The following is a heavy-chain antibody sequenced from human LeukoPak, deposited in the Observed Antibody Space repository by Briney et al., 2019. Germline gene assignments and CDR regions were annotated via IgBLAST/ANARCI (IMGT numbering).Heavy chain of an antibody. Sequence: GGSLRLSCTASGFTFSSYSMTWVRQAPGKGLEWVSYISSISSTIYYADSVKGRFTISRDNAKNTLYLQMNSLSIEDTAVYYCASGYSSDYGGNVYWGRGTLVTVSS. V-gene: IGHV3-48*04. D-gene: IGHD4-23*01. CDR3: ASGYSSDYGGNVY. CDR2: ISSISSTI. CDR1: GFTFSSYS. J-gene: IGHJ4*02.